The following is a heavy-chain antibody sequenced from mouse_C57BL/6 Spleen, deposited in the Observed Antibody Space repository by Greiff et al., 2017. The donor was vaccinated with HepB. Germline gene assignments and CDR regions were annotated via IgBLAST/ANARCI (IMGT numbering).Heavy chain of an antibody. CDR3: TTNQRGFAY. CDR2: IDPENGDT. Sequence: VHVKQSGAELVRPGASVKLSCTASGFNIKDDYMHWVKQRPEQGLEWIGWIDPENGDTEYASKFQGKATITADTSSNTACLQLSSLTSEDTAVYYCTTNQRGFAYWGQGTLVTVSA. CDR1: GFNIKDDY. J-gene: IGHJ3*01. V-gene: IGHV14-4*01.